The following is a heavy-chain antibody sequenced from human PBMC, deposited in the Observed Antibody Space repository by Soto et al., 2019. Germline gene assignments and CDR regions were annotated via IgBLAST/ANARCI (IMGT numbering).Heavy chain of an antibody. CDR1: GFTFSSYW. CDR3: AREGVYGLGV. Sequence: VPLVESGGGLVQPGRSLRLSCAASGFTFSSYWLSWVRQAPGKGLEWVADIKQDGSEKYYVASVMGRFTISRDNAKNSLYLQMNSLRVEDTAVYYCAREGVYGLGVWGQGTTVTVSS. V-gene: IGHV3-7*03. CDR2: IKQDGSEK. D-gene: IGHD3-16*01. J-gene: IGHJ6*02.